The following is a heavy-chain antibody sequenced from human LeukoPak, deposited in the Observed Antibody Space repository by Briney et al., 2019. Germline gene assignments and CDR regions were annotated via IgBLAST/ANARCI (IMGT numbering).Heavy chain of an antibody. V-gene: IGHV1-3*01. D-gene: IGHD3-16*01. J-gene: IGHJ4*02. Sequence: ASVKVSCKASGYTFSRYGMHWVRQAPGQSLEWMGWLNAGNENTKYSQKFQGRVPITRDTSASTAYMELSSLTSEDTAVYYCARDLYGDYFDYWGQGTLVTVSS. CDR1: GYTFSRYG. CDR3: ARDLYGDYFDY. CDR2: LNAGNENT.